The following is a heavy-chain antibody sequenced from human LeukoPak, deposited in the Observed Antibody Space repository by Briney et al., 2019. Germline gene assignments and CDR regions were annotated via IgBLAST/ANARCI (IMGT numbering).Heavy chain of an antibody. V-gene: IGHV4-59*01. CDR2: IYYSGST. J-gene: IGHJ4*02. CDR3: ARRGVWFRELWVFDY. D-gene: IGHD3-10*01. Sequence: SETLSLTCTVSGGSISSYYWSWIRQPPGKGLEWIGYIYYSGSTNYNPSLKSRVTISVDTSKNQISLKLSSVTAADTAVYYCARRGVWFRELWVFDYWGQGTLVTVSS. CDR1: GGSISSYY.